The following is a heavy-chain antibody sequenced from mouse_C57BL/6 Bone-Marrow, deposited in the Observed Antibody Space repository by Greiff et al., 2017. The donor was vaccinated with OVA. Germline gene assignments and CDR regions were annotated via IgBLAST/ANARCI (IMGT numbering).Heavy chain of an antibody. J-gene: IGHJ3*01. Sequence: QVHVKQSGPGLVAPSQSLSITCTVSGFSLTSYGVSWVRQPPGKGLAWLGVIWGDGSTNYHSALISRLSISKDNSKSQVFLKLNSLQTDDTATYYCAKPDDYDWAFAYWGQGTLVTVSA. CDR3: AKPDDYDWAFAY. CDR2: IWGDGST. CDR1: GFSLTSYG. D-gene: IGHD2-4*01. V-gene: IGHV2-3*01.